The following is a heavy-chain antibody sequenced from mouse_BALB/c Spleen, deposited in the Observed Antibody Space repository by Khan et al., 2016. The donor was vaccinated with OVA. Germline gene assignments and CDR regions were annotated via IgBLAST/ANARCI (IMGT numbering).Heavy chain of an antibody. Sequence: QLQQSGPELVKPGASVKMSCKASGYTFTDYVIHWVKQKPGQGLEWIGYIYPYTDDTESTEGFKGKATMTLDKSSSTAYMDLRSLTSADSSVTYCSSSTSYYYSLVYWGPRTSVTVSS. D-gene: IGHD2-1*01. CDR3: SSSTSYYYSLVY. V-gene: IGHV1S136*01. J-gene: IGHJ4*01. CDR2: IYPYTDDT. CDR1: GYTFTDYV.